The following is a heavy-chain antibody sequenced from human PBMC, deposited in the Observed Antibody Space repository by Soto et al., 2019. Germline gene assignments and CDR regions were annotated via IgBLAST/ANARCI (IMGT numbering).Heavy chain of an antibody. D-gene: IGHD2-2*02. CDR1: GGSFSGYY. J-gene: IGHJ6*03. V-gene: IGHV4-34*01. CDR2: INHSGST. CDR3: ARGSGYCSSTSCYMGGYYMDV. Sequence: SETLSLTCAVYGGSFSGYYWSWIRQPPGEGLEWIGEINHSGSTNYNPSLKSRVTISVDTSKNQFSLKLSSVTAADTAVYYCARGSGYCSSTSCYMGGYYMDVWGKGTKVTVSS.